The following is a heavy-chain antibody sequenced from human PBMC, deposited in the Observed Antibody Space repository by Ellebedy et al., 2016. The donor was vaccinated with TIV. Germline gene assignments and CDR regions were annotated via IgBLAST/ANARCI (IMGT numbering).Heavy chain of an antibody. CDR1: GFTFGSYA. CDR2: ISGSGGST. CDR3: AKGGVRDGYNSDWYFDL. Sequence: GGSLRLXCAASGFTFGSYAMSWVRQAPGKGLEWVSAISGSGGSTYYADSVKGRFTISRDNSKNTLYLQMNSLRAEDTAVYYCAKGGVRDGYNSDWYFDLWGRGTLVTVSS. D-gene: IGHD5-24*01. V-gene: IGHV3-23*01. J-gene: IGHJ2*01.